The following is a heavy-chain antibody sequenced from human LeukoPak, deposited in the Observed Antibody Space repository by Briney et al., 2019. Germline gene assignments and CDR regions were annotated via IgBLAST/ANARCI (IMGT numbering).Heavy chain of an antibody. CDR3: ARGGGVPAATSPYYYYYMDV. D-gene: IGHD2-2*01. J-gene: IGHJ6*03. Sequence: SVKVSCKASGGTFSSYAISWVRQAPGQGLEWMGGIIPIFGTANYAQKFQGRVTITADEFTSTAYMELSSLRSEDTAVYYCARGGGVPAATSPYYYYYMDVWGKGTTVTVSS. CDR2: IIPIFGTA. V-gene: IGHV1-69*13. CDR1: GGTFSSYA.